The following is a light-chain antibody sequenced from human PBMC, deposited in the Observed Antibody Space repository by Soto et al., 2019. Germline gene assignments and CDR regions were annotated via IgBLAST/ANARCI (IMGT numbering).Light chain of an antibody. CDR2: GNS. Sequence: SVLTQPPSVSGAPGQRVTISCTGSSSNIGAGYDVHWYQQLPGTAPKLLIYGNSNRPSGVPDRFSGSKSGTSASLAITGLQAEDEADYYCQSYDSSLRGSRVFGTGTKVTVL. V-gene: IGLV1-40*01. CDR1: SSNIGAGYD. CDR3: QSYDSSLRGSRV. J-gene: IGLJ1*01.